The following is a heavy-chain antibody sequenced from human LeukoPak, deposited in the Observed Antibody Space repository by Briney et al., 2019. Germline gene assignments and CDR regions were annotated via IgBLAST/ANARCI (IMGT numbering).Heavy chain of an antibody. CDR1: GFTFRRYA. V-gene: IGHV3-30-3*01. CDR2: KSYEGSEK. J-gene: IGHJ4*02. CDR3: ARATYSGGYYFDQ. Sequence: GGSLRLSCAASGFTFRRYAMNGGRQAPGKGLEGVAVKSYEGSEKYYADSVKGGFTIDRDNYKNTLYVQMSSLRTEDTAVYHCARATYSGGYYFDQWGQGILVTVSS. D-gene: IGHD1-26*01.